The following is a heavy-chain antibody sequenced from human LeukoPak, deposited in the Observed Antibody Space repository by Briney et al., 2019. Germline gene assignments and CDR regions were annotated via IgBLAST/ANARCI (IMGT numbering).Heavy chain of an antibody. Sequence: PSETLSLTCTVSGGSIISGDYYWTWIRQPPGKGLEWIGYIYYSGRTYYNPSLKSRLAIPVYTSKNQFSLNLTSVTAADTAIYFCARYYDTLSYMDVWGKGTTVTVSS. CDR2: IYYSGRT. CDR3: ARYYDTLSYMDV. D-gene: IGHD3-9*01. J-gene: IGHJ6*03. V-gene: IGHV4-30-4*08. CDR1: GGSIISGDYY.